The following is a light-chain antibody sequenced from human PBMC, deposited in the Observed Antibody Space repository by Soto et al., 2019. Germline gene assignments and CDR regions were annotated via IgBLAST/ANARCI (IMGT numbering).Light chain of an antibody. J-gene: IGKJ4*01. CDR3: QQANSFPLT. V-gene: IGKV1-12*01. CDR1: QGISRW. CDR2: AAS. Sequence: DIQMTQSPSSVSASVGDRVTITWRASQGISRWLAWYQQKTGKAPKLLIYAASSLQSGVPSRLRGSGYGTDFTLTISSLKPEDFETYYCQQANSFPLTFGGGTKVDIK.